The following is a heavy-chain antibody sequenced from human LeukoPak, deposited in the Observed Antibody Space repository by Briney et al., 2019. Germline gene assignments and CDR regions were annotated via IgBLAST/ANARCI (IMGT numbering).Heavy chain of an antibody. Sequence: SVKVSCKASGGTFSSYAISWVRQAPGQGLEWMGGIIPIFGTANYAQKFQGRVTITADESTSTAYMELRSLRSDDTAVYYCARDTPRWGFDYWGQGTLVTVSS. CDR1: GGTFSSYA. CDR2: IIPIFGTA. CDR3: ARDTPRWGFDY. J-gene: IGHJ4*02. V-gene: IGHV1-69*13. D-gene: IGHD3-16*01.